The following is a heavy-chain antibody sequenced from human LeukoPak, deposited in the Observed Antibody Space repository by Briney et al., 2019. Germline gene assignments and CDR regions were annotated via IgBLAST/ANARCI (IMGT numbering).Heavy chain of an antibody. CDR2: IGTAGDT. V-gene: IGHV3-13*01. J-gene: IGHJ4*02. Sequence: GGSLRLSCAASGFTFSSYDMHWVRQATGKGLEWVSAIGTAGDTYYPGSVKGRFTISRENAKNSLYLQMNSLRAEDTAVYYCAKDLGATDTMIGVVTGDFDYWGQGTLVTVSS. CDR1: GFTFSSYD. D-gene: IGHD3-22*01. CDR3: AKDLGATDTMIGVVTGDFDY.